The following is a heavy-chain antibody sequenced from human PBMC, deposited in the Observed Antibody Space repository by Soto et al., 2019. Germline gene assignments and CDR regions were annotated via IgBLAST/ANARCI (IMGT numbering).Heavy chain of an antibody. D-gene: IGHD2-2*01. J-gene: IGHJ5*02. CDR2: IIPIFGTA. CDR3: ARGLGHIVVVPAAINWFDP. CDR1: GGTFSSYA. Sequence: QVQLVQSGAEVKKPGSSVKVSCKASGGTFSSYAISWVRQAPGQGLEWMGGIIPIFGTANYAQKFQGRVTITADESTSTAYMELSRLRSEDTAVYYCARGLGHIVVVPAAINWFDPWGQGTLVTVSS. V-gene: IGHV1-69*01.